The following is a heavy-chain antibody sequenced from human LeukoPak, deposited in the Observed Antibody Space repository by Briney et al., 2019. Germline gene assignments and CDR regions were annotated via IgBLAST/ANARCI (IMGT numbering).Heavy chain of an antibody. CDR1: GGTFSSYA. Sequence: EASVKVSCKASGGTFSSYAISWVRQAPGQGLEWMGGIIPIFGTANYAQKFQGRVTITADKPTSTAYMELSSLRSEDTAVYYCASPYYYDSSGYSPGYYMDVWGKGTTVTVSS. J-gene: IGHJ6*03. CDR3: ASPYYYDSSGYSPGYYMDV. D-gene: IGHD3-22*01. V-gene: IGHV1-69*06. CDR2: IIPIFGTA.